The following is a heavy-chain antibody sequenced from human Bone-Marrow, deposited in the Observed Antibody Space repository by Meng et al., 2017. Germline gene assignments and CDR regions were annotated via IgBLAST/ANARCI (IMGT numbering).Heavy chain of an antibody. Sequence: GESLKISCAASGFTFSDYYMSWIRQAPGKGLEWVSYISSSGSTIYYADSVKGRFTISRDNAKNSLYLQMNSLRAEDTAVYYCARGWQQLSHFDYWGQGTLVTVSS. CDR3: ARGWQQLSHFDY. CDR1: GFTFSDYY. V-gene: IGHV3-11*04. D-gene: IGHD6-13*01. CDR2: ISSSGSTI. J-gene: IGHJ4*02.